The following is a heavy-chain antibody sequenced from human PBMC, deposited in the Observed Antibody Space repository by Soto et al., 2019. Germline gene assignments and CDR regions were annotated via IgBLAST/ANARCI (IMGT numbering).Heavy chain of an antibody. J-gene: IGHJ5*02. D-gene: IGHD6-13*01. CDR2: ISYDGSNK. CDR3: ARERVAAATINWFDP. V-gene: IGHV3-30-3*01. CDR1: GFTFSSYA. Sequence: GESLKISCAASGFTFSSYAMHWVRQAPGKGLEWVAVISYDGSNKYYADSVKGRFTISRDNSKNTLYLQMNSLRAEDTAVYYCARERVAAATINWFDPWGQGTLVTV.